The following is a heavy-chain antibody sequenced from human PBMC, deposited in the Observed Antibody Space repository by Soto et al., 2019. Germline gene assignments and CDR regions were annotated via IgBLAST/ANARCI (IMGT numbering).Heavy chain of an antibody. CDR1: RYTFTSYG. J-gene: IGHJ5*02. CDR2: INAGNGNT. Sequence: ASVKVSCKASRYTFTSYGMHWVRQAPGQRLEWMGWINAGNGNTKYSQKFQGRVTITRDTSASTAYMELSSLRSEDTAVYYCAGTFISAVLENWFDPWGQGTLVTVSS. V-gene: IGHV1-3*01. D-gene: IGHD1-1*01. CDR3: AGTFISAVLENWFDP.